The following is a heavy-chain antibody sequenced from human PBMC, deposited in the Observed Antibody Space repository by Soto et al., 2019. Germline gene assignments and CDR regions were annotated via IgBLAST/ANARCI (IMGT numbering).Heavy chain of an antibody. Sequence: QVQLVESGGGVIQPGRSLRLSCAASGFTFSSYAMHWVRQAPGKGLEWVAVISYDGSNKYYADSVKGRFTISRDNSKNTLYLQMNSPRAEDTAVYYCARAYEGYYFDYWGQGTLVTVSS. V-gene: IGHV3-30-3*01. CDR2: ISYDGSNK. CDR1: GFTFSSYA. CDR3: ARAYEGYYFDY. J-gene: IGHJ4*02. D-gene: IGHD3-16*01.